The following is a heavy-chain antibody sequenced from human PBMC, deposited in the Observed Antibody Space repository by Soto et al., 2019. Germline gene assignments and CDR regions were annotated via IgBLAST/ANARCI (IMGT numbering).Heavy chain of an antibody. V-gene: IGHV1-69*12. Sequence: QVQLVHSGAEVKEPGSSVKVSCRASGGIFGNYLISWVRQGPGQGLEWVGGIIPLSGTANYTQKFQDRVMITADESTSTVYMELSSLESDDTAVYYCAAWSGGSYGLDVWGQGTTVTVSS. D-gene: IGHD3-3*01. J-gene: IGHJ6*02. CDR2: IIPLSGTA. CDR3: AAWSGGSYGLDV. CDR1: GGIFGNYL.